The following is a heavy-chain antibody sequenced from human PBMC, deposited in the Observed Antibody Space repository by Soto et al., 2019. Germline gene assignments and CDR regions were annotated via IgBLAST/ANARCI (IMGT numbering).Heavy chain of an antibody. CDR3: ARQGRNTKIVILRHYAKDF. Sequence: PSETLSLTCSVSSGSISSNSYHWGWIRQPPGKGLEWIGAILYSGDTYYSESLKSRVTMSVDTAKNQFSLKLNSVTAADTAVYYCARQGRNTKIVILRHYAKDFWGQGTAVTVSS. V-gene: IGHV4-39*01. J-gene: IGHJ6*02. D-gene: IGHD3-22*01. CDR1: SGSISSNSYH. CDR2: ILYSGDT.